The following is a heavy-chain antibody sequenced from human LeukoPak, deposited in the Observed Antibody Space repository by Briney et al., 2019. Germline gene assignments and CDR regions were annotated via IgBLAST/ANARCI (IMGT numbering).Heavy chain of an antibody. Sequence: ASVKVSCKASGYTFTDYYIHWVRQAPGQGLEWMGWINPNSGGTNYPQKFQGRVTMTRDTSISTAYMELGRLRSDDTAMYYCARVGQSDYWGQGTLVTVSS. V-gene: IGHV1-2*02. J-gene: IGHJ4*02. D-gene: IGHD5-24*01. CDR3: ARVGQSDY. CDR2: INPNSGGT. CDR1: GYTFTDYY.